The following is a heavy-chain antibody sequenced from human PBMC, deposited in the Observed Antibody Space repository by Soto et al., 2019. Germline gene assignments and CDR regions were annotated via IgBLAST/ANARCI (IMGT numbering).Heavy chain of an antibody. CDR2: IWYDGSNK. CDR1: GFGFSNYG. J-gene: IGHJ4*02. Sequence: SLSLSCAASGFGFSNYGMHWVRQAPGKGLEWVALIWYDGSNKYYADSVKGRFTISRDTSKNTLYLQMNSLRAEDTAVYYCARDLSGPLDYWGQGTPVTVSS. CDR3: ARDLSGPLDY. D-gene: IGHD3-16*02. V-gene: IGHV3-33*01.